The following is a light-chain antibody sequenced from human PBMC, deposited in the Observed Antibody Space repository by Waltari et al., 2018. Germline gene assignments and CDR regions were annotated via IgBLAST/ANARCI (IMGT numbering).Light chain of an antibody. CDR1: QSVSRA. CDR2: EAS. Sequence: EIVLTQPPGTLSLSPGETATLSCRASQSVSRALAWYQQKPGQAPRLLIYEASTRATGIPDRFSGSGSGTDFSLTISRLEPEDFAVYYCQKYVRLPATFGQGTKVEIK. V-gene: IGKV3-20*01. J-gene: IGKJ1*01. CDR3: QKYVRLPAT.